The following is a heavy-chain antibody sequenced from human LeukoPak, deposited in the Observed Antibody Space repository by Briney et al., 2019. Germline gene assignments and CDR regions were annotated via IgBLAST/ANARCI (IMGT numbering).Heavy chain of an antibody. CDR3: ARRGWLQRTFDY. J-gene: IGHJ4*02. D-gene: IGHD5-24*01. CDR1: GGSFSGYY. V-gene: IGHV4-34*01. CDR2: IYYSGST. Sequence: PSETLSLTCAVYGGSFSGYYWSWIRQPPGKGLEWIGSIYYSGSTYYNPSLKSRVTISVDTSKNQFSLKLSSVTAADAAVYYCARRGWLQRTFDYWGQGTLVTVSS.